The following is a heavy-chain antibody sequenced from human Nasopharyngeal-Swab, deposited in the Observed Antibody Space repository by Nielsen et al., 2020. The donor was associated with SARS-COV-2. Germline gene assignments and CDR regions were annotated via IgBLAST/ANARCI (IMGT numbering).Heavy chain of an antibody. V-gene: IGHV3-15*07. CDR3: TTETGSTFYYYYMDV. J-gene: IGHJ6*03. Sequence: GESLKISCAASGFTFNSHGMHWVRQAPGKGLEWVGRIKSKTDGGTTDYAAPVKGRFTISRDDSKNTLYLQMNSLKTEDTAVYYCTTETGSTFYYYYMDVWGKGTTVTVSS. D-gene: IGHD5/OR15-5a*01. CDR1: GFTFNSHG. CDR2: IKSKTDGGTT.